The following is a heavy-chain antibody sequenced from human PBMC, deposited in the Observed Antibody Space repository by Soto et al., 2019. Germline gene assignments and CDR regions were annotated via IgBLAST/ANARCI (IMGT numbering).Heavy chain of an antibody. V-gene: IGHV3-48*01. CDR1: GFTFSSYS. Sequence: GGSLRLSCGASGFTFSSYSMNWVRQAPGKGLEWVSYISSSSSTIYYADSVKGRFTISRDNAKNSLYLQMNSLRAEDTAVYYCARGPYYYDSSGPWGYFALWGRGTLVTVSS. CDR3: ARGPYYYDSSGPWGYFAL. CDR2: ISSSSSTI. J-gene: IGHJ2*01. D-gene: IGHD3-22*01.